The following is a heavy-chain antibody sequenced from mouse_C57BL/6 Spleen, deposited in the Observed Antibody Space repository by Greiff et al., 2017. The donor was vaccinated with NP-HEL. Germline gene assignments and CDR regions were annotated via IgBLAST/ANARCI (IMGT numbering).Heavy chain of an antibody. CDR1: GYTFTSYW. J-gene: IGHJ2*01. CDR3: ARNYGSSYPCYFDY. V-gene: IGHV1-72*01. Sequence: QVQLKQSGAELVKPGASVKLSCKASGYTFTSYWMHWVKQRPGRGLEWIGRIDPNSGGTKYNEKFKSKATLTVDKPSSTAYMQLSSLTSEDSAVYYCARNYGSSYPCYFDYWGQGTTLTVSS. D-gene: IGHD1-1*01. CDR2: IDPNSGGT.